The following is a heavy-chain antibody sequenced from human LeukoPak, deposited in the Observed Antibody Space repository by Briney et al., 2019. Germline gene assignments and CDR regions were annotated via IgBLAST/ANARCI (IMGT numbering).Heavy chain of an antibody. CDR3: ARGDCSGGSCLNWFDP. CDR2: INPNSGGT. V-gene: IGHV1-2*04. CDR1: GYTFTGYY. D-gene: IGHD2-15*01. Sequence: ASVKVSCKASGYTFTGYYMHWVRQAPGQGLEWMGWINPNSGGTNYAQKFQGWVTMTRDTSISTAYMELSRLRSDDTAVYYCARGDCSGGSCLNWFDPWGQGTLVTVSS. J-gene: IGHJ5*02.